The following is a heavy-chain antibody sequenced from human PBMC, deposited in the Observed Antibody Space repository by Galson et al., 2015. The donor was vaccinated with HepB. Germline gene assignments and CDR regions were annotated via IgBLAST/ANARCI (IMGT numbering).Heavy chain of an antibody. Sequence: SVKASCKASGYAYSSYGITWLRQAPGQGLEWMGWLSAYNGNTKYAQNLQGRVTMTTDTSTSTAYMELRSLRSDDTAIYYCARDRGLGTSCYDYWGQGTLVTVSP. CDR1: GYAYSSYG. J-gene: IGHJ4*02. D-gene: IGHD2-2*01. CDR2: LSAYNGNT. CDR3: ARDRGLGTSCYDY. V-gene: IGHV1-18*01.